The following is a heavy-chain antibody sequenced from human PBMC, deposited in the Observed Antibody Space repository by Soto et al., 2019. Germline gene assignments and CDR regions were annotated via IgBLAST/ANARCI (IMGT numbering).Heavy chain of an antibody. CDR1: GFTFSNYA. Sequence: GGSLRLSCAASGFTFSNYAMSWVRQAPGKGLEWVSAISGSGGSKYYGDSVKGRFTISRDNSKNTRYLQMNSLRAEDTAVYYCAKAQEGPTVGFRPSNWFDPWGQGTLVTVSS. J-gene: IGHJ5*02. D-gene: IGHD4-4*01. CDR2: ISGSGGSK. CDR3: AKAQEGPTVGFRPSNWFDP. V-gene: IGHV3-23*01.